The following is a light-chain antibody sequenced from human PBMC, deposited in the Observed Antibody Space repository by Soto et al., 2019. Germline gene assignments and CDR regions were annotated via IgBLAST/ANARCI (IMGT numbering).Light chain of an antibody. CDR3: AAWDDSLNSVI. J-gene: IGLJ2*01. CDR1: SSNIGNNY. V-gene: IGLV1-47*01. Sequence: QSALTQPPSASGTPGQRVSISCSGGSSNIGNNYVYWYQHLPGTAPKLLIYTNNQRPSGVPDRFSASKSGTSATLAISGLRSEDEDDYYCAAWDDSLNSVIFGGGTQLTVL. CDR2: TNN.